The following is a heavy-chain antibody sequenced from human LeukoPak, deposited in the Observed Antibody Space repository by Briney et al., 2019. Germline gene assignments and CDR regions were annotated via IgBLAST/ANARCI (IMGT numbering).Heavy chain of an antibody. Sequence: WASVKVSCKTSGYTFTDYDITWVRQAPGQGLEWMGRVSPYNGNTYYSQRFQDRVTITKDTSTGTAYMDLRNLRTDDTAMYYCARTGRVRRVVKDLFEYWGQGTLVAVSS. D-gene: IGHD3-10*01. CDR2: VSPYNGNT. CDR3: ARTGRVRRVVKDLFEY. CDR1: GYTFTDYD. J-gene: IGHJ4*02. V-gene: IGHV1-18*01.